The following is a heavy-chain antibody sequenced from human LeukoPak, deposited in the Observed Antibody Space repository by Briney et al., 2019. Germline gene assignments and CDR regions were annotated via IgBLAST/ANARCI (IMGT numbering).Heavy chain of an antibody. J-gene: IGHJ3*02. CDR1: GGSISSGGYS. V-gene: IGHV4-30-2*01. Sequence: SQTLSLTCAVSGGSISSGGYSWSWIRQPPGKGLEWIGYIYHSGSTYYNPSLKSRVTISVDRSKNQFSLKLSSVTAADTAVYYCTRSAYDGDAFDIWGQGTMVTVSS. CDR3: TRSAYDGDAFDI. CDR2: IYHSGST. D-gene: IGHD5-12*01.